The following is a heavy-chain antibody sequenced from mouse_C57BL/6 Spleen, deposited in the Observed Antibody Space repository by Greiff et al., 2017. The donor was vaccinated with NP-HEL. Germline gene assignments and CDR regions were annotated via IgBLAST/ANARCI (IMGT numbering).Heavy chain of an antibody. Sequence: EVKLMESGGGLVKPGGSLKLSCAASGFTFSDYGMHWVRQAPEKGLEWVAYISSGSSTIYYADTVKGRFTISRDNAKNTLFLQMTSLRYEDTAMYYCARTASYYEVYFDYWGQGTTLTVSS. V-gene: IGHV5-17*01. CDR3: ARTASYYEVYFDY. J-gene: IGHJ2*01. CDR1: GFTFSDYG. D-gene: IGHD1-1*01. CDR2: ISSGSSTI.